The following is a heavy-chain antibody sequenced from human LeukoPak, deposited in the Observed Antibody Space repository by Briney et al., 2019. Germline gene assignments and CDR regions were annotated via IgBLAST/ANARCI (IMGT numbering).Heavy chain of an antibody. CDR3: ARDDYYDSSGYFDY. CDR2: ISSSSSTI. Sequence: PGGSLRLSCAASGFTFSSYSMNWVRQAPGKGLEWVSYISSSSSTIYYADSVKGRFTISRDNAKNSLYLQMNSLRAEDTAVYYCARDDYYDSSGYFDYWGQGTLVTLSS. V-gene: IGHV3-48*01. J-gene: IGHJ4*02. CDR1: GFTFSSYS. D-gene: IGHD3-22*01.